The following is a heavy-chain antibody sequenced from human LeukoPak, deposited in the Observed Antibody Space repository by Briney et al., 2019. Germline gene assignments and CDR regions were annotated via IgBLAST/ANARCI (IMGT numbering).Heavy chain of an antibody. CDR3: ARNAGDGYKPLYYFDY. J-gene: IGHJ4*02. D-gene: IGHD5-24*01. CDR1: GFTFDDYG. Sequence: GGSLRLSCAASGFTFDDYGMSWVRQAPGKGLEWVSGINWNGGRTGYADSVKGRFTISRDNAKNSLYLQMNSLRAEDTAVYYCARNAGDGYKPLYYFDYWGQGTLVTVSS. V-gene: IGHV3-20*04. CDR2: INWNGGRT.